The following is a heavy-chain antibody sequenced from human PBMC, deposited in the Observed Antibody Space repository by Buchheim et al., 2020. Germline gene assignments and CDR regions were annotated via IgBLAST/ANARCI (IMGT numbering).Heavy chain of an antibody. CDR3: ARRVLSGWYHPLFDY. D-gene: IGHD6-19*01. CDR2: IKQDGSEK. CDR1: GFTSSSYW. V-gene: IGHV3-7*01. J-gene: IGHJ4*02. Sequence: EVQLVESGGGLVQPGGSLRLFCAASGFTSSSYWMSWVRQAPGKGLEWVANIKQDGSEKYYVDSVKGRFIISRDNAKNSLYLQMNSLRAEDTAVYYCARRVLSGWYHPLFDYWGQGTL.